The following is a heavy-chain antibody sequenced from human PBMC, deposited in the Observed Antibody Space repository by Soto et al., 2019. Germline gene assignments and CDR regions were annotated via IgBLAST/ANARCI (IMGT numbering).Heavy chain of an antibody. D-gene: IGHD3-3*01. CDR2: INHSGST. V-gene: IGHV4-34*01. J-gene: IGHJ4*02. Sequence: SETLSLTCAVYGGSFSGYYWSWIRQPPGKGLEWIGEINHSGSTNYNPSLKSRVTISVDTSKNQFSLKLSSVTAADTAVYYCARGTGGSYYDFWSGYSYFDYWGQGTLVTVSS. CDR1: GGSFSGYY. CDR3: ARGTGGSYYDFWSGYSYFDY.